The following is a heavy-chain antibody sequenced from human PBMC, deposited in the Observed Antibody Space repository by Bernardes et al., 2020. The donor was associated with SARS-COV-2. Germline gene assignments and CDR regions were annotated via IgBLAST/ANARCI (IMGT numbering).Heavy chain of an antibody. CDR2: IKGNGGEK. Sequence: SLRLSCAASGFSFGDSWMTWVRQAPGKGLEWVAYIKGNGGEKFYVDSVRGRFSISRDNAKNTLFLQMNDLRGDDTAVYFCGKGEIPEVWGQGTLVNVSS. CDR3: GKGEIPEV. CDR1: GFSFGDSW. J-gene: IGHJ4*02. V-gene: IGHV3-7*03. D-gene: IGHD3-10*01.